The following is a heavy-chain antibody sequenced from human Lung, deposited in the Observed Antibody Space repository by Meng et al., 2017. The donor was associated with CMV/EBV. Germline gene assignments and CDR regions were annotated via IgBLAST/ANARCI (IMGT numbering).Heavy chain of an antibody. D-gene: IGHD3-10*01. CDR2: ISSSSSTI. V-gene: IGHV3-48*04. J-gene: IGHJ6*02. CDR1: GFTFSSYS. Sequence: GESLKISCAASGFTFSSYSMNWVRQAPGKGLEWVSYISSSSSTIYYADSVKGRFTISRDNAKNSLYLQMNSLRAEDTAVYYCARDFCFWCGGVRGAPVIPFYYYGMDVWGQGXTVTVSS. CDR3: ARDFCFWCGGVRGAPVIPFYYYGMDV.